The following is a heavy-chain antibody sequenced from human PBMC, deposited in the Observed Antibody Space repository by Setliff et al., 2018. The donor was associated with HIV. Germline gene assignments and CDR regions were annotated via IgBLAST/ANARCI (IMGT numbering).Heavy chain of an antibody. CDR1: GFSLTAGGVG. V-gene: IGHV2-5*01. J-gene: IGHJ4*02. CDR3: AHALHSSGSPHYFDQ. CDR2: IYWNDDK. D-gene: IGHD3-22*01. Sequence: GSGPTLVNPTQTLTLTCTVSGFSLTAGGVGVGWIRQPPGKALEWLTLIYWNDDKRYNSSLKSRVTITKDTSKNQVVFTMTNMDPVDTATYYCAHALHSSGSPHYFDQWGQGTLVTVSS.